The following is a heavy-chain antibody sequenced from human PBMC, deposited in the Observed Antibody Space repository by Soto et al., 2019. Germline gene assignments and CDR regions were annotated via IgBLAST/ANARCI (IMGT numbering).Heavy chain of an antibody. CDR1: GFTFTCSA. Sequence: QMRLVQSGREVKKPGTSVKVSCKASGFTFTCSAVQWVRQARGQRLEWIGWIVVGSGNTNYAQKFQERVTITRDMSTSTAYMELSSLRSEDTAVCYCAADRTYCGGDCYVDWGQGTLVTVSS. CDR2: IVVGSGNT. CDR3: AADRTYCGGDCYVD. J-gene: IGHJ4*02. V-gene: IGHV1-58*01. D-gene: IGHD2-21*02.